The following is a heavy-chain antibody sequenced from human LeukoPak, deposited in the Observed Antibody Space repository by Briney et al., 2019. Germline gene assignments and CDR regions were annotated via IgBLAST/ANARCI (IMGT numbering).Heavy chain of an antibody. CDR1: GYTFTGYY. CDR2: INPNSGGT. Sequence: ASVKVSCKASGYTFTGYYMHWVRQAPGQGLEWMGRINPNSGGTNYAQKFQGRVTMTRDTSISTAYMELSRLRSDDTAVYYCARDTASYYGMDVWGQGTTVTVSS. J-gene: IGHJ6*02. D-gene: IGHD5-18*01. CDR3: ARDTASYYGMDV. V-gene: IGHV1-2*06.